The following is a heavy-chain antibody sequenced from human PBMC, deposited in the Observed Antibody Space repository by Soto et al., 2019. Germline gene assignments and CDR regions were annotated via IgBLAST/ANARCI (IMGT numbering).Heavy chain of an antibody. Sequence: GGSLRLSCAASGFTFSSYAMSWVRQAPGKGLEWVSAISGSGGSTYYADSVKGRFTISRDNSKNTLYLQMNSLRAEDTAVYYCAKGGSGYSGYDSTIFDYWGQGTLVTVSS. CDR2: ISGSGGST. V-gene: IGHV3-23*01. CDR3: AKGGSGYSGYDSTIFDY. CDR1: GFTFSSYA. D-gene: IGHD5-12*01. J-gene: IGHJ4*02.